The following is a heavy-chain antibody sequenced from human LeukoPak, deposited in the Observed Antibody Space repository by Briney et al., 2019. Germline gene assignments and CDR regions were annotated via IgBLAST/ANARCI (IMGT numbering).Heavy chain of an antibody. CDR3: ASCLGYCSTTSLGNDAFDI. J-gene: IGHJ3*02. CDR1: GYTFTSYY. D-gene: IGHD2-2*01. CDR2: INPSGGST. V-gene: IGHV1-46*01. Sequence: ASVKVSCKASGYTFTSYYMHWVRQAPGQGLEWMGIINPSGGSTSYAQKFQGRVTMTRDTSTSTVYMELSSLRAEDTALYYCASCLGYCSTTSLGNDAFDIWGQGTMVTVSS.